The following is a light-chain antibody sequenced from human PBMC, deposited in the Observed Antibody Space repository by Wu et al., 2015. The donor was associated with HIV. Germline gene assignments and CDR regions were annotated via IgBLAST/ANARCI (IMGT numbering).Light chain of an antibody. Sequence: DVVMTQSPLSLPVTLGQPASISCRSSQSLVHRDGNTYLSWYQQRPGQSPRRLIYQVSNRDSGVPDRFSGSESGTDFTLKISGVEAEDVAVYYCMQGTRYPWTFGQGTKVEIK. CDR3: MQGTRYPWT. J-gene: IGKJ1*01. CDR1: QSLVHRDGNTY. V-gene: IGKV2-30*02. CDR2: QVS.